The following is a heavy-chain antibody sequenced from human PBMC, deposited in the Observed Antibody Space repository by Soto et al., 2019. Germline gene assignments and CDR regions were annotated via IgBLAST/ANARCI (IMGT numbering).Heavy chain of an antibody. CDR2: MNPRSANT. CDR1: GYTFTSYD. J-gene: IGHJ6*02. CDR3: AREMTKRGLDV. Sequence: QVQLVQSGAEVKKPGASVKVSCKASGYTFTSYDINWVRQATGQGLEWMGWMNPRSANTGYAQKFQGRVTMTRNTSLSKAYMELRSLRSEDTAVYYCAREMTKRGLDVWGQGTTVTVSS. V-gene: IGHV1-8*01.